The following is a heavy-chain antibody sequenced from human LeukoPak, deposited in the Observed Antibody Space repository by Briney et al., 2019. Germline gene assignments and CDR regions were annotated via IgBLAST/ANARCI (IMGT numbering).Heavy chain of an antibody. CDR2: IYTSGST. CDR3: ASGGYCIGGSCYPPSDAFDS. D-gene: IGHD2-15*01. CDR1: GGSISSGSYY. J-gene: IGHJ3*02. V-gene: IGHV4-61*02. Sequence: PSQTLSLTCTVSGGSISSGSYYWSWIRQPAGKGLEWIGRIYTSGSTNYNPSLKSRVTLSEDTSKNQFSLKLSSVTAADTAVYYCASGGYCIGGSCYPPSDAFDSWGQGTMVTVSS.